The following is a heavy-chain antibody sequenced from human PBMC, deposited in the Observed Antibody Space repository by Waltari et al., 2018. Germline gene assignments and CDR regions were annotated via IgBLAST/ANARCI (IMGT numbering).Heavy chain of an antibody. CDR3: TKDLLPGGADV. D-gene: IGHD2-15*01. J-gene: IGHJ6*02. CDR2: IDWRSVRI. V-gene: IGHV3-9*01. Sequence: EVQLMESGGGLVQPGRSLRLSCAGSRFTFDGYAMHWVRQVPGRALEWLSGIDWRSVRIAYADSVKGRFIISRDDARNSLNLQMNTLRVDDTAVYYCTKDLLPGGADVWGRGTTVTVSS. CDR1: RFTFDGYA.